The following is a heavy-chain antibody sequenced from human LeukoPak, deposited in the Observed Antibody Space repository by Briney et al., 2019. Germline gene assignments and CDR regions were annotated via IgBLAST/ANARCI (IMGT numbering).Heavy chain of an antibody. CDR1: GGSISSHY. CDR3: ARAVDTAMVN. V-gene: IGHV4-59*11. Sequence: SETLSLTCIVSGGSISSHYWSWIRQPPGKGLEWIGYIHYSGSTNDNPSLKSRVTISLDTSKNQFSLKLSSVTAADTAVYYCARAVDTAMVNWGQGTLVTVSS. CDR2: IHYSGST. D-gene: IGHD5-18*01. J-gene: IGHJ4*02.